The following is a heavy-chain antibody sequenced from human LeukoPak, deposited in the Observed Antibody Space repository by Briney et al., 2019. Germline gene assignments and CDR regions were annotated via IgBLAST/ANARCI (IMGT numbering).Heavy chain of an antibody. V-gene: IGHV3-53*01. J-gene: IGHJ5*02. CDR3: VKEGEGHSYAPKTGPPT. CDR1: GFTVSSNY. D-gene: IGHD5-18*01. Sequence: GGSLRLSCAASGFTVSSNYMSWVRQAPGKGLEWVSVIYSGGSTYYADSLKGRFTISRDNSANTVYLQMNNLADEDTAVYYCVKEGEGHSYAPKTGPPTWGQGTLVTVSS. CDR2: IYSGGST.